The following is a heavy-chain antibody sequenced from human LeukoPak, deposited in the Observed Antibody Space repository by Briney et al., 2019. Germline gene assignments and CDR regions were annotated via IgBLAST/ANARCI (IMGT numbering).Heavy chain of an antibody. Sequence: GGSLRLSCAASGFTFSSYSMNWVRQAPGKGLEWVSSISSSSSYIYYANSVKGRFTISRDNAKNSLYLQMNSLRGEDTAVYYCARSHYYSSGSEDYWGQGTLVTVSS. J-gene: IGHJ4*02. V-gene: IGHV3-21*01. D-gene: IGHD3-10*01. CDR1: GFTFSSYS. CDR3: ARSHYYSSGSEDY. CDR2: ISSSSSYI.